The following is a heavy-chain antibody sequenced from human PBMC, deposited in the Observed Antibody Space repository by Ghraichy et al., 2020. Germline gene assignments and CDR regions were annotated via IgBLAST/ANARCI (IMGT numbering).Heavy chain of an antibody. V-gene: IGHV4-39*01. CDR1: GGSISSSSYY. CDR2: IYYSGST. CDR3: ARLMRYSSIAD. J-gene: IGHJ4*02. D-gene: IGHD6-13*01. Sequence: SETLSLTCTVSGGSISSSSYYWGWLRQPTGKGLVWIGSIYYSGSTYYNPSLKSRVTISVDTSKNQFSLKLSSVTAADTAGYYCARLMRYSSIADCGQATLIAHSS.